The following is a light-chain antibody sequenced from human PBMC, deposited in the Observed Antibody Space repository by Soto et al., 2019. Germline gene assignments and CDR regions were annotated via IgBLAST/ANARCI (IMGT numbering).Light chain of an antibody. J-gene: IGKJ5*01. V-gene: IGKV3-11*01. CDR1: QSVGSS. Sequence: EIVLTQSPATLSLSPGERATLSCRASQSVGSSLAWYQHKPGQAPRLLIYGASTRATGIPARFSGSGSGTEFTLTISSLEPEDSAVYYCQQRNIWPPVTFGQGTRLENK. CDR2: GAS. CDR3: QQRNIWPPVT.